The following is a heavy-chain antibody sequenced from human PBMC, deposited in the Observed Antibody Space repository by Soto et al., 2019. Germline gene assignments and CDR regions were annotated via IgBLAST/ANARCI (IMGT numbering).Heavy chain of an antibody. J-gene: IGHJ6*02. CDR2: IYPGDSDT. V-gene: IGHV5-51*01. Sequence: GESLKISCKGSGYSFTSYWIGWVRQMPGKGLEWMGIIYPGDSDTRYSPSFQGQVTISADKSISTAYLQWSSLKASDTATYYCARRITGTDRYYYYYGMDVWGQGTTVTVSS. D-gene: IGHD1-7*01. CDR1: GYSFTSYW. CDR3: ARRITGTDRYYYYYGMDV.